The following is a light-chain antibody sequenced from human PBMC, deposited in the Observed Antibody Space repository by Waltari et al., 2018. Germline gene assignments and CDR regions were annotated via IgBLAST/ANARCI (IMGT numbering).Light chain of an antibody. Sequence: EIVLTQSPGTLSLSPGDRATLSCRASQIVSSRYLAWYQAKPGQAPRLLIHGASSRATGIPDRFSGSGSGTDFTLSIRRLEPEDFAVYFCQQYGNSPWTFGQGTKV. V-gene: IGKV3-20*01. CDR2: GAS. J-gene: IGKJ1*01. CDR3: QQYGNSPWT. CDR1: QIVSSRY.